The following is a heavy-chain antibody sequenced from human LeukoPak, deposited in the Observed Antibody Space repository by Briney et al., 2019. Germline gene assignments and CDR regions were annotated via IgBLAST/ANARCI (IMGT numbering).Heavy chain of an antibody. J-gene: IGHJ4*02. Sequence: SETLSLTCTVSGGSIGSYYWSWIRQPPGKGLEWIGYIYYSGSTNYNPSLKSRVTISVDTSKNQFSLKLSSVTAADTAVYYCARALFHYYDSSGYPEGLDYWGQGTLVTVSS. CDR3: ARALFHYYDSSGYPEGLDY. CDR2: IYYSGST. D-gene: IGHD3-22*01. V-gene: IGHV4-59*12. CDR1: GGSIGSYY.